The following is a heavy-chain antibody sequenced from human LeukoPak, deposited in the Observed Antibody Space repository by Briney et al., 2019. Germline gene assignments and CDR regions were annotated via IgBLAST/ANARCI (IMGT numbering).Heavy chain of an antibody. V-gene: IGHV3-33*01. CDR2: IWYDGSNK. Sequence: XGSLRLSCAASGFTFSSYGMHWVRQAXGKGLEWVAVIWYDGSNKYYADSVKGRFTISRDNSKNTLYLQMNSLRAEDTAVYYCATSGSYYRFEYWGQGTLVTVSS. J-gene: IGHJ4*02. CDR3: ATSGSYYRFEY. CDR1: GFTFSSYG. D-gene: IGHD1-26*01.